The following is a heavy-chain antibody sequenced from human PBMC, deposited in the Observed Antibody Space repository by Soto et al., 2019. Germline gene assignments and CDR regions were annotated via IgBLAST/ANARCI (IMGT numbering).Heavy chain of an antibody. CDR2: IIPFLDKS. CDR3: ARGYYGSGRVGPFKI. Sequence: QVQLVQSGAEVKKPGSSVIVSCKASGDTFSSYTISWVRQAPGQGLEWMGRIIPFLDKSKSSQKFQGRVTXXADKSTRTVHMELSSLRPEDTAVYYCARGYYGSGRVGPFKIWGQGTVVTVSS. J-gene: IGHJ3*02. CDR1: GDTFSSYT. D-gene: IGHD3-10*01. V-gene: IGHV1-69*08.